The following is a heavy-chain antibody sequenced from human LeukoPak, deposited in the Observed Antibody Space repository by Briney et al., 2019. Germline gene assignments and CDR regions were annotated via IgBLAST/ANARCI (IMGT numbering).Heavy chain of an antibody. CDR3: AKLDIVVVPAAPGRYYYGMDV. V-gene: IGHV1-18*01. Sequence: ASVKVSCKASGYTSTSYGISWVRQAPGQGLEWMGWISAYNGNTNYAQKLQGRVTMTTDTSTSTAYMELRSLRSDDTAVYYCAKLDIVVVPAAPGRYYYGMDVWGQGTTVTVSS. CDR2: ISAYNGNT. D-gene: IGHD2-2*03. CDR1: GYTSTSYG. J-gene: IGHJ6*02.